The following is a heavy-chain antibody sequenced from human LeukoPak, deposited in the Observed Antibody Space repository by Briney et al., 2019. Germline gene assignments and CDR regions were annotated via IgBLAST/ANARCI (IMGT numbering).Heavy chain of an antibody. Sequence: ASVKVSCKASGYTFTSYYMHWVRQAPGQGLEWMGIINPSGGSTSYEQKFQGRVTMNRDMSTSTVYMELSSLRSEDTAVYYCARYRAAAGKSKHFDYRGQGTLVTVSS. V-gene: IGHV1-46*01. CDR2: INPSGGST. CDR3: ARYRAAAGKSKHFDY. D-gene: IGHD6-13*01. J-gene: IGHJ4*02. CDR1: GYTFTSYY.